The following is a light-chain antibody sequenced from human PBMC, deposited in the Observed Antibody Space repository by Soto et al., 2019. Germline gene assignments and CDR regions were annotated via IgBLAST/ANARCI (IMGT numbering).Light chain of an antibody. CDR2: AAS. CDR3: QQFHSYPRT. Sequence: DIQLTQSPSFLSASVGDRVTITCRASQGISNFLAWYQQKPGKAPKLLIFAASSSQSGVPSRFSGSGSGTEFTLTITSLQPEDFATYCCQQFHSYPRTFGQGTKVDIK. CDR1: QGISNF. J-gene: IGKJ1*01. V-gene: IGKV1-9*01.